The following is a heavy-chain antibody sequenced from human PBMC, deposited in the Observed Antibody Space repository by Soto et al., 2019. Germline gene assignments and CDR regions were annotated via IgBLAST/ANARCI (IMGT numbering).Heavy chain of an antibody. J-gene: IGHJ2*01. D-gene: IGHD6-19*01. CDR3: VRDRAVDWYLDL. CDR2: INTDSGNT. Sequence: QVQVVQSGAEVKKPGASVRLSCKTSGYSFTSCAIHWVRLAPGQRFEWMGWINTDSGNTKYSQKFQGRVTITRDTAASTTYREVTSLTFEDTATYYCVRDRAVDWYLDLWGRGTLVTVSS. CDR1: GYSFTSCA. V-gene: IGHV1-3*04.